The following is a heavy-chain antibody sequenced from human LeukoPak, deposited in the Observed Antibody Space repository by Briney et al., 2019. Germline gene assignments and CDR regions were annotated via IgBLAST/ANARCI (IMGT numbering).Heavy chain of an antibody. V-gene: IGHV3-9*01. D-gene: IGHD2-2*01. CDR2: ISWNSGSI. CDR1: GFTFDDYA. CDR3: EKDRKYCSSTTCHRAFDI. Sequence: GGSLRLSCAASGFTFDDYAMHWVRQAPGKGLEWVSGISWNSGSIGYADSVKGRFTISRDNAKNSLYLQMNSLRTEDTALYYCEKDRKYCSSTTCHRAFDIWGQGTMVTVAS. J-gene: IGHJ3*02.